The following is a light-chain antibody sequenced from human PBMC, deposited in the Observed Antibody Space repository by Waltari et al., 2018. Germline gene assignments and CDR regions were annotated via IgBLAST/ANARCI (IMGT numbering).Light chain of an antibody. CDR3: QQYRT. CDR2: KAS. CDR1: QSISSR. V-gene: IGKV1-5*03. J-gene: IGKJ2*01. Sequence: DIQMTQSPSTLSASVGDRVTITCRASQSISSRLAWYQQKPGKAPKLLIYKASSLESGVPSRFSGSGSGTEFTLTISSLQPDDFATYYCQQYRTFGQGTKLEIK.